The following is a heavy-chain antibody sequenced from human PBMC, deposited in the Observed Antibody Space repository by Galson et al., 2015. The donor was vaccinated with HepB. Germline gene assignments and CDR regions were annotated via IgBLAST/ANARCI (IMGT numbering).Heavy chain of an antibody. CDR3: TTEVDAGFDY. CDR2: IKSKSDGGTT. CDR1: GFIFSNAW. Sequence: SLRLSCAASGFIFSNAWMSWVRQAPGKGLEWVGRIKSKSDGGTTDYAAPVKGRFTISRDDSKNTLYLQTNSLKTEDTAVYYCTTEVDAGFDYWGQGTLVTVSS. V-gene: IGHV3-15*01. J-gene: IGHJ4*02.